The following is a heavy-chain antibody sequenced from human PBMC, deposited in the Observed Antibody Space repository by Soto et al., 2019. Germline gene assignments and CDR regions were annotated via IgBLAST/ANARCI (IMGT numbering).Heavy chain of an antibody. CDR2: ISSSSSYI. V-gene: IGHV3-21*01. CDR1: GFTFSSYS. D-gene: IGHD5-12*01. J-gene: IGHJ4*02. CDR3: ARYGEMATIRPY. Sequence: EVQLVESGGGLVKPGGSLRLSCAASGFTFSSYSMNWVRQAPGKGLEWVSSISSSSSYIYYADSVKGRFTISRANAKNSLYLQMNSLRAEDTAVYYCARYGEMATIRPYWGQGTLVTVSS.